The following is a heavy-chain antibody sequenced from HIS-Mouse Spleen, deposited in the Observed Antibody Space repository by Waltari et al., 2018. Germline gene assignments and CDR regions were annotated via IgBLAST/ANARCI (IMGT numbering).Heavy chain of an antibody. Sequence: QLQLQESGPGPVKPSETLSLTCPVSGGSLSSSSYYGGWIRPPPGKGLEWIGSIYYSGSTYYNPSLKSRVTISVDTSKNQFSLKLSSVTAADTAVYYCAREIPYSSSWYDWYFDLWGRGTLVTVSS. CDR2: IYYSGST. CDR1: GGSLSSSSYY. J-gene: IGHJ2*01. CDR3: AREIPYSSSWYDWYFDL. V-gene: IGHV4-39*07. D-gene: IGHD6-13*01.